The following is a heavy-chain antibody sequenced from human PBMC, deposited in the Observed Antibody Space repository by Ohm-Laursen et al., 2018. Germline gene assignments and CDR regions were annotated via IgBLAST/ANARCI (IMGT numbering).Heavy chain of an antibody. Sequence: SLRLSCAASGFTFSTYSMNWVRQAPGKGLEWVSYISSGSSTIYYAESVRGRFTISRDNAKNSLYLQMNSLRAEDTAVYYCARGGHEFDYWGQGTLVTVSS. J-gene: IGHJ4*02. CDR1: GFTFSTYS. CDR2: ISSGSSTI. D-gene: IGHD1-26*01. CDR3: ARGGHEFDY. V-gene: IGHV3-48*01.